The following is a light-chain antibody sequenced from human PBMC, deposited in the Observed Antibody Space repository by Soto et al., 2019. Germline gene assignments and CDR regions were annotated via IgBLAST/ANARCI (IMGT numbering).Light chain of an antibody. CDR1: QSVSSY. Sequence: EIVLTQSPATLSLSPGERATLSCRASQSVSSYLAWYQQKPGQAPRLLIYGASNRATGIPARFSGSWSGTDFTLIISSLEPEDFAVYYCQQSSNWPLTFGGGTKVEIK. J-gene: IGKJ4*01. CDR3: QQSSNWPLT. V-gene: IGKV3-11*01. CDR2: GAS.